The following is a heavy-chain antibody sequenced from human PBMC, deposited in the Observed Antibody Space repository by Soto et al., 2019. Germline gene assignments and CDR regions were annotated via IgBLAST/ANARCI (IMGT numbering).Heavy chain of an antibody. D-gene: IGHD5-12*01. CDR3: AKQSYSGYDWDY. CDR2: ISSSGSTI. Sequence: GGSLRLSCAASGFTFSDYYMSWIRQAPGKGLEWVSYISSSGSTIYYADSVKGRFTISRDNSKNTLYLQMNSLRAEDTAVYYCAKQSYSGYDWDYWGQGTLVTVSS. V-gene: IGHV3-11*01. J-gene: IGHJ4*02. CDR1: GFTFSDYY.